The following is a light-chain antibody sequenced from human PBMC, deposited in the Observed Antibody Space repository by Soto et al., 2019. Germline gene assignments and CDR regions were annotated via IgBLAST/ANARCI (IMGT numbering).Light chain of an antibody. CDR1: QSVSSNR. CDR3: QQYRSTPRA. Sequence: EIVLTQSPGTLSLSPGQRATLSCRASQSVSSNRLAWYQQKPGQAPRLLIYGASSRTTGNPDRFSGSGSGTDFTLTISRLEPEDLAAYYCQQYRSTPRAFGQGTKVEI. CDR2: GAS. V-gene: IGKV3-20*01. J-gene: IGKJ1*01.